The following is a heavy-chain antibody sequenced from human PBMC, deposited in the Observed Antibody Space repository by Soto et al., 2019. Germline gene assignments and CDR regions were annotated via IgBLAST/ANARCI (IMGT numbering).Heavy chain of an antibody. D-gene: IGHD4-17*01. Sequence: QVQLVQSGAEVKKPGSSVKVSCKASGGTFSSYTISWVRQAPGQGLEWMGRIIPILGIANYAQKFQGRVTITADKSTSTAYMELSSLRSEVTAVYYCASTSGDYSLFDYWGQGTLVTVSS. J-gene: IGHJ4*02. CDR3: ASTSGDYSLFDY. CDR1: GGTFSSYT. V-gene: IGHV1-69*02. CDR2: IIPILGIA.